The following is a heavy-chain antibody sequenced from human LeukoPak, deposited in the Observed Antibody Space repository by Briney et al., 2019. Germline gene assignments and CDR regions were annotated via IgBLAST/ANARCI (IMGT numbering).Heavy chain of an antibody. CDR1: GYTFTGYY. V-gene: IGHV1-8*03. Sequence: GASVKVSCKASGYTFTGYYMHWVRQAPGQGLEWMGWINPNSGNTGYAQKFQGRVTITRNTSISTAYMELSSLRSDDTAVYYCARGYYDSSDYEYFQHWGQGTLVTVSS. CDR3: ARGYYDSSDYEYFQH. J-gene: IGHJ1*01. D-gene: IGHD3-22*01. CDR2: INPNSGNT.